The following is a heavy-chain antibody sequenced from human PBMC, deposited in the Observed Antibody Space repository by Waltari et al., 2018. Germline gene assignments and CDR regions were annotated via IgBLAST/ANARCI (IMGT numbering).Heavy chain of an antibody. D-gene: IGHD3-3*01. V-gene: IGHV1-2*06. CDR1: GYTFTGYY. CDR3: HLHGTIFDDAFDI. CDR2: INPNSGGT. J-gene: IGHJ3*02. Sequence: QVQLVQSGAEVKKPGASVKVSCKASGYTFTGYYMPWVRQAPGQGLGWMGRINPNSGGTNYAQRFQGRVTMTRDTSISTAYMELSRLRSDDTAVYYCHLHGTIFDDAFDIWGQGTMVTVSS.